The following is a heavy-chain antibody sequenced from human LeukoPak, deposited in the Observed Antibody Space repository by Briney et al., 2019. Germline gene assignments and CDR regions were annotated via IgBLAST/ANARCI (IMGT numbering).Heavy chain of an antibody. D-gene: IGHD2-2*01. J-gene: IGHJ5*02. CDR2: ISSSSSYI. CDR1: GFTFSSYS. Sequence: GGSLRLSCAASGFTFSSYSMNWVRQAPGKGLEWVSSISSSSSYIYYADSVKGRFTISRDNAKNSLYLQMNSLRAEDTAVYYCARDSVVVPAAIGKYRWFDPWGQGTLVTVSS. CDR3: ARDSVVVPAAIGKYRWFDP. V-gene: IGHV3-21*04.